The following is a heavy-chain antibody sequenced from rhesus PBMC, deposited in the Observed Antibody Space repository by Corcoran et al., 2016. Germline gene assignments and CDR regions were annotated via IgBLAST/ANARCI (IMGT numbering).Heavy chain of an antibody. D-gene: IGHD4-29*01. J-gene: IGHJ4*01. CDR2: FSYTCKTI. CDR3: ARHDYAV. V-gene: IGHV3-136*01. Sequence: EVQLVESGGGLGQPGGSLRLACEAAGLTFSYYDMDGVRQAPGKGLEWVSYFSYTCKTIYYPDSVKGRFTISRDNAKNSLSLQMSSLRADDTAVYYCARHDYAVWGQGVLVTVSS. CDR1: GLTFSYYD.